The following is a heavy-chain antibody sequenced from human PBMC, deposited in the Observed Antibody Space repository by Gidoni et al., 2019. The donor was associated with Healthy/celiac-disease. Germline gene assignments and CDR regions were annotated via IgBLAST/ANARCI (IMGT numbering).Heavy chain of an antibody. J-gene: IGHJ4*02. V-gene: IGHV3-23*01. CDR3: AKAKGKIMITTGPFDY. CDR2: ISGSGGST. CDR1: GLTFSSYA. D-gene: IGHD3-16*01. Sequence: EVQLLESGGGLVQPGGYLRRSCGAAGLTFSSYAMSWVRQAQGKGLELVSAISGSGGSTYYADSVKGRFTISRDNSKNTLYLQMNSLRAEDTAVYYCAKAKGKIMITTGPFDYWGQGTLVTVSS.